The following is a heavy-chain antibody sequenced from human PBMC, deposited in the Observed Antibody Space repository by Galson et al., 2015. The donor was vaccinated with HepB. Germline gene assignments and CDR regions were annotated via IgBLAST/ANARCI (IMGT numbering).Heavy chain of an antibody. J-gene: IGHJ5*02. CDR1: GYTFTSYG. D-gene: IGHD5-12*01. CDR2: ISAYNGNT. V-gene: IGHV1-18*01. Sequence: SVKVSCKASGYTFTSYGISWVRQAPGQGLEWMGWISAYNGNTNYAQKLQGRVTMTTDTSTSTAYMELRSLRSDDTAVYYCARDLRDIVATIGVRDWFDPWGQGTLVTVSS. CDR3: ARDLRDIVATIGVRDWFDP.